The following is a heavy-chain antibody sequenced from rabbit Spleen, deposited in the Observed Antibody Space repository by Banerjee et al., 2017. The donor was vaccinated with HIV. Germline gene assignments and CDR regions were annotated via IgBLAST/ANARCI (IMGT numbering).Heavy chain of an antibody. J-gene: IGHJ6*01. CDR3: ASDSGTSFSSYGMDL. Sequence: QSLEESGGDLVKPGASLTLTCTASGFSFTYIDYLCWVRQPPGKGPEWIACVAAGVSFTSYYATWAKGRFTISKTSSTTVTLQMTSLTAADTATYFCASDSGTSFSSYGMDLWGPGTLVTVS. CDR1: GFSFTYIDY. CDR2: VAAGVSFTS. V-gene: IGHV1S40*01. D-gene: IGHD8-1*01.